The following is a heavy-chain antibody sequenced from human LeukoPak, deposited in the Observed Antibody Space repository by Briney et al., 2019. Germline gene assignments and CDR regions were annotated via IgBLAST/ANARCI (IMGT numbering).Heavy chain of an antibody. V-gene: IGHV3-23*01. J-gene: IGHJ1*01. CDR3: AKYGSGSYEYFHY. D-gene: IGHD3-10*01. CDR1: GFTFSSYS. CDR2: ITDSGGRT. Sequence: GGSLRLSCAASGFTFSSYSMNWVRQAPGKGLEWVSGITDSGGRTYYADSVKGRFTLSRDNYKNTLYLQMNSLRAEDTAVYYCAKYGSGSYEYFHYWGQGTLVTVSS.